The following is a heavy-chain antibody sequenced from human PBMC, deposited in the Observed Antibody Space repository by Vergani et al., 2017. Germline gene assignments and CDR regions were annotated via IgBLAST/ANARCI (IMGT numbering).Heavy chain of an antibody. D-gene: IGHD3-16*01. CDR1: GYSFANFW. Sequence: EVQLLQPREEMKKPGASLKISCRASGYSFANFWIGWVRQMPGKGLEWMGIIFLGDSQTKISPSFQGHVIMSVDKSSDTAFLQWSNLRASDTAVYFCASGVHGSGNGGALDVWGQGTMVTV. J-gene: IGHJ3*01. CDR3: ASGVHGSGNGGALDV. V-gene: IGHV5-51*01. CDR2: IFLGDSQT.